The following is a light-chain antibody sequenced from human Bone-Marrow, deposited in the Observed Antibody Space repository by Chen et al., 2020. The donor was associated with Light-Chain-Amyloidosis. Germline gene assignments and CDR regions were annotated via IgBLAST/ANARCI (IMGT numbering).Light chain of an antibody. V-gene: IGLV3-25*03. CDR2: RDT. CDR1: DLPTKY. J-gene: IGLJ2*01. Sequence: SYELPQPPSVSVSPGQTASITCSGDDLPTKYAYWYQQKPGQAPVPVIHRDTERPSGISERLSGSSSGTTATLTISGVQAEDEADYHCQSADSSGTYEGIFGGGTKLTVL. CDR3: QSADSSGTYEGI.